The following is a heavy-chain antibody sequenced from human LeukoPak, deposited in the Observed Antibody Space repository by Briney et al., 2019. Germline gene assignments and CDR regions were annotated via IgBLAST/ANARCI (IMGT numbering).Heavy chain of an antibody. V-gene: IGHV4-59*08. CDR1: GGSISSYY. CDR2: IYYSGST. J-gene: IGHJ4*02. CDR3: ARLIRYLDWFPFDY. Sequence: SETLSLTCTASGGSISSYYWSWIRQPPGKGLEWIGYIYYSGSTNYNPSLKSRVTISVDTSKNQFSLKLSSVTAADTAVYYCARLIRYLDWFPFDYWGQGTLVTVSS. D-gene: IGHD3-9*01.